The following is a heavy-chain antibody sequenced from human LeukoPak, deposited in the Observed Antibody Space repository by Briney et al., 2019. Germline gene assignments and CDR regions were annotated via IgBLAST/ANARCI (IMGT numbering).Heavy chain of an antibody. CDR2: ISGSGGST. V-gene: IGHV3-23*01. CDR1: GFTFSSYA. Sequence: QTGGSLGLSCAASGFTFSSYAMSWVRQAPGKGLEWVSAISGSGGSTYYADSVKGRFTISRDNSKNTLYLQMNSLKTEDTAIYYCVTDPLTGMYFGEGYLDYWGQGTQVTVSS. CDR3: VTDPLTGMYFGEGYLDY. D-gene: IGHD3-10*01. J-gene: IGHJ4*02.